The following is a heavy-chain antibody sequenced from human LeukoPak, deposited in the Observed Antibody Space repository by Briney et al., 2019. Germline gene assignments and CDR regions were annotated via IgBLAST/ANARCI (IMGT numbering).Heavy chain of an antibody. D-gene: IGHD5-24*01. CDR3: ARDGDGYNSDY. Sequence: APVKVSCKAPGGTFSSYAISWVRQAPGQGLEWMGGIIPIFGTANYAQKFQGRVTITADESTSTAYMELSSLRSEDTAVYYCARDGDGYNSDYWGQGTLVTVSS. CDR1: GGTFSSYA. V-gene: IGHV1-69*01. J-gene: IGHJ4*02. CDR2: IIPIFGTA.